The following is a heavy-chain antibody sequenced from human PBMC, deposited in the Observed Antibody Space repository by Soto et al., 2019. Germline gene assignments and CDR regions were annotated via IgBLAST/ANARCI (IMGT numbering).Heavy chain of an antibody. CDR3: ARGDCVGGTCYSLAGSFYYYMDV. J-gene: IGHJ6*03. CDR1: GFTFTNHW. Sequence: EVKLVESGGGLVQPGGSLRLSCAASGFTFTNHWMYWVRQAPGKGLVWVSRINSDGSVSSYADSVKGRLTISRDNVKNTLYLQMNSLRAEDTAVYYCARGDCVGGTCYSLAGSFYYYMDVWGKGTTVTVFS. V-gene: IGHV3-74*01. D-gene: IGHD2-15*01. CDR2: INSDGSVS.